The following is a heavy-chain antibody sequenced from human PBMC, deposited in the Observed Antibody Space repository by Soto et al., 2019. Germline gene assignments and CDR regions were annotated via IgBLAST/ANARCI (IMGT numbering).Heavy chain of an antibody. D-gene: IGHD6-13*01. V-gene: IGHV1-69*06. J-gene: IGHJ4*02. CDR1: GGTFSSYA. CDR2: IIPIFGTA. CDR3: ASSPGRVEAAGTVGEEDY. Sequence: SVKVSCKASGGTFSSYAISWVRQAPGQGLEWMGGIIPIFGTANYAQKFQGRVTITADKSTSTAYMELSSLRSEDTAVYYCASSPGRVEAAGTVGEEDYWGQGTLVTVSS.